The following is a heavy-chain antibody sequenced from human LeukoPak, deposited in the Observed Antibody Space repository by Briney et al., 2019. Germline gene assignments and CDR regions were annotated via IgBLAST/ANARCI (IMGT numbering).Heavy chain of an antibody. J-gene: IGHJ1*01. V-gene: IGHV3-9*01. CDR1: GFTFDDLH. CDR2: ISPNSYYI. Sequence: SLRLSCAASGFTFDDLHMHWVGQTPGKAREWVSGISPNSYYIEYADSVKGRFTVSRDNAKMTLYLQLNGLRAQDRVLRYCVNEGGKYQGYFQEWGQGTL. CDR3: VNEGGKYQGYFQE. D-gene: IGHD1-26*01.